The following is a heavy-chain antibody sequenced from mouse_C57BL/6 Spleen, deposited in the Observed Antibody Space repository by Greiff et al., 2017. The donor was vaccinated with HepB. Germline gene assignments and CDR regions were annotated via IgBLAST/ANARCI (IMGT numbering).Heavy chain of an antibody. Sequence: EVQRVESGGGLVQPGGSLSLSCAASGFTFTDYYMSWVRQPPGKALEWLGFIRNKANGYTTEYSASVKGRFTISRDNSQSILYLQMNALRAEDSATYYCARDYDGYRGFAYWGQGTLVTVSA. J-gene: IGHJ3*01. CDR3: ARDYDGYRGFAY. CDR1: GFTFTDYY. D-gene: IGHD2-3*01. CDR2: IRNKANGYTT. V-gene: IGHV7-3*01.